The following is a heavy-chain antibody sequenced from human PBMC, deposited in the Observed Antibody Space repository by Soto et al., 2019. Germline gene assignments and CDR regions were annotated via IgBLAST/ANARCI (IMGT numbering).Heavy chain of an antibody. CDR3: ATEAGTTLVDY. CDR1: GFTFHDAW. D-gene: IGHD1-7*01. CDR2: IKNKADGGAT. Sequence: EVHLVESGGGLVQPGGSLRLSCAVSGFTFHDAWMNWVRQAPGKGLEWVGRIKNKADGGATEYAPLVKGRFTISRDDSKNTLYLQMNGLTAEDTAVYFCATEAGTTLVDYWGQGTLVTVSS. V-gene: IGHV3-15*07. J-gene: IGHJ4*02.